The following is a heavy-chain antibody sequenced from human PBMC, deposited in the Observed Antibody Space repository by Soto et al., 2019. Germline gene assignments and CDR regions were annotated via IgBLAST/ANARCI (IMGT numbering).Heavy chain of an antibody. CDR2: IYYSGRT. Sequence: PSETLSLPSTVSGGSVSSGSYYWSCIRQPPGKVLEWIGYIYYSGRTNYNPSLKSRVTISVDTSKNQFSLKLSSVTAADTAVYYCARETPRRYYDSSGYYLPFFDYRVQGTLVTVSS. D-gene: IGHD3-22*01. CDR1: GGSVSSGSYY. CDR3: ARETPRRYYDSSGYYLPFFDY. J-gene: IGHJ4*02. V-gene: IGHV4-61*01.